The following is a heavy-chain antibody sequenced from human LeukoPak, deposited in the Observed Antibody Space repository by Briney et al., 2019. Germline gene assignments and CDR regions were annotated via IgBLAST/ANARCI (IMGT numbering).Heavy chain of an antibody. CDR1: GGSISSGSYY. Sequence: SQTLSLTCTVSGGSISSGSYYWSWIRQPAGKGLEWIGRIYTSGSTNYNPSLKSRVTISVDTSKNQFSLKLSSVTAADTAVYYCAREYYGSGSYYTRTKYYFDYWGQGTLVTVSS. CDR2: IYTSGST. CDR3: AREYYGSGSYYTRTKYYFDY. V-gene: IGHV4-61*02. J-gene: IGHJ4*02. D-gene: IGHD3-10*01.